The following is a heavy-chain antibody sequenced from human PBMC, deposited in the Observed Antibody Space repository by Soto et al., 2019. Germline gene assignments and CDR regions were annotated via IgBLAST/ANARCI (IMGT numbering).Heavy chain of an antibody. D-gene: IGHD4-17*01. J-gene: IGHJ3*02. CDR1: GGSISSGGYY. Sequence: SETLSLTCTVSGGSISSGGYYWSWIRQHPGKGLEWIGYIYYSGSTYYNPSLKSRVTISVDTSKNQFSLKLSSVTAADTAVYYCARVLRGVNAFHIWGQGTMVNVSS. V-gene: IGHV4-31*03. CDR2: IYYSGST. CDR3: ARVLRGVNAFHI.